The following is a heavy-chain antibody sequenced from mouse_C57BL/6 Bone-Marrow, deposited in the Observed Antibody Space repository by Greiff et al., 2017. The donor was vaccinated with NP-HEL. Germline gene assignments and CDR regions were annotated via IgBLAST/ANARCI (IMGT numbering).Heavy chain of an antibody. D-gene: IGHD2-12*01. CDR2: IDPSDSYT. CDR3: ARYEHSLAY. Sequence: QVQLQQPGAELVMPGASVKLSCKASGYTFTSYWMHWVKQRPGQGLEWIGEIDPSDSYTNYNQKFKGKSTLTVDKSSSTAYMQLSIPTSEDSAVYDCARYEHSLAYWGQGTLVTVSA. V-gene: IGHV1-69*01. CDR1: GYTFTSYW. J-gene: IGHJ3*01.